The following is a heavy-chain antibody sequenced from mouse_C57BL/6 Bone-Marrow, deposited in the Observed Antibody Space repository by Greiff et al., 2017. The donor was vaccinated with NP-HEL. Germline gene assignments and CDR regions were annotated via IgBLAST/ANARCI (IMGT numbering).Heavy chain of an antibody. V-gene: IGHV1-19*01. J-gene: IGHJ2*01. Sequence: EVQLVESGPVLVKPGASVKMSCKASGYTFTDYYMNWVKQSHGKSLEWIGVINPYNGGTSYNQKFKGKATLTVDKSSSTAYMELNSLTSEDSAVYYCARDGYDYWGQGTTLTVSS. CDR1: GYTFTDYY. CDR2: INPYNGGT. CDR3: ARDGYDY. D-gene: IGHD2-3*01.